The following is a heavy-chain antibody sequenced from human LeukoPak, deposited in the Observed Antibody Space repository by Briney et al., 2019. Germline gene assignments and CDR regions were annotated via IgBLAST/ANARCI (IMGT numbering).Heavy chain of an antibody. J-gene: IGHJ4*02. CDR1: GFTFSYHW. D-gene: IGHD5-24*01. CDR2: IKNDGAVK. CDR3: ARGRDGYNYVDY. V-gene: IGHV3-7*01. Sequence: GGSLTLSCAASGFTFSYHWMTWVRQAPGKGLEWVANIKNDGAVKNYVDSVKGRFTISRDNAKNSLYLQMNSLRAEDTAVYYCARGRDGYNYVDYWGQGTLVTVSS.